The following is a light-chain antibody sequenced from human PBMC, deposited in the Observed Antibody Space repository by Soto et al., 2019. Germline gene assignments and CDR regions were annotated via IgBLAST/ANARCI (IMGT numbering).Light chain of an antibody. V-gene: IGKV2-28*01. CDR3: MQAIQAPRT. Sequence: DSVLTQSPLSLPVTPGEPASISCRSSQSLLHSNGNIYLDWYLQKPGQSPQLLIYVGSIRASGVPDRFSGSGSGTDFTLTITRVEAEDVGVYYCMQAIQAPRTFGIGTKVEIK. CDR2: VGS. CDR1: QSLLHSNGNIY. J-gene: IGKJ1*01.